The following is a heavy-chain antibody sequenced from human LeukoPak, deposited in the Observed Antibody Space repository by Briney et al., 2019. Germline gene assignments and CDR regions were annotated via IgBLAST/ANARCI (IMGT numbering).Heavy chain of an antibody. CDR2: IIPIFGTA. Sequence: SVKVSCKASGGTFSSYAISWVRQAPGQGLEWMGGIIPIFGTANYAQKFQGRVTITADESTSTAYMELSSLRSDDTAVYYCARVHSSSWYTIDYWGQGTLVTVSS. CDR3: ARVHSSSWYTIDY. V-gene: IGHV1-69*01. J-gene: IGHJ4*02. D-gene: IGHD6-13*01. CDR1: GGTFSSYA.